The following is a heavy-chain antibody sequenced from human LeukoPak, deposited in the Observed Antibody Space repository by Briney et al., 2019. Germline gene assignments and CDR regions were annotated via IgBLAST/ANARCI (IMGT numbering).Heavy chain of an antibody. Sequence: SETLSLTCTVSGGSISNYYWNWIRRPPGKGLEWVGHISYSGGTKYNPSLQSRVTISIDTSKNQFSLNLSSVTAADTAVYYCARRVIMSATGVPDTWLDPWGQGILVTVSS. CDR3: ARRVIMSATGVPDTWLDP. CDR1: GGSISNYY. D-gene: IGHD2-8*02. J-gene: IGHJ5*02. CDR2: ISYSGGT. V-gene: IGHV4-59*08.